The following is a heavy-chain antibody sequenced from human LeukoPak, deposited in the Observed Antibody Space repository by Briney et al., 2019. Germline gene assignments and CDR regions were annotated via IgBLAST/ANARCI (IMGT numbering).Heavy chain of an antibody. J-gene: IGHJ4*02. Sequence: SETLSLTCTVSGGSISSYSWSWIRQPPGKGREWIGYILYSGSTNYNPSLKGRVTISLDTSKNQFSLKLNSVTAADTAVYYCARAGGIRGSALDLDYWGQGTLVTVSS. CDR1: GGSISSYS. V-gene: IGHV4-59*01. CDR2: ILYSGST. CDR3: ARAGGIRGSALDLDY. D-gene: IGHD3-10*01.